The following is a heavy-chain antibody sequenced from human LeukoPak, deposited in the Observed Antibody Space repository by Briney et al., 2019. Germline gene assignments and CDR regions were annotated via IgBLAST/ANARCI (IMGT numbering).Heavy chain of an antibody. J-gene: IGHJ4*02. CDR2: ISGSGGST. Sequence: GGALRLSCAASGFTFSSYAMSWVRQAPGTGLEWVSAISGSGGSTYYADYVKGRFTITRDNSKNTLYLQMNSLRAEDTAVYYCAKDLSRQTAAGSPFDYWGQGTLVTVSS. CDR1: GFTFSSYA. CDR3: AKDLSRQTAAGSPFDY. V-gene: IGHV3-23*01. D-gene: IGHD6-13*01.